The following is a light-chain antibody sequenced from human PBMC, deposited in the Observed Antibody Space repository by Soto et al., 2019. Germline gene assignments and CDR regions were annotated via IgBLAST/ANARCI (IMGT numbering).Light chain of an antibody. CDR3: QQSHNTPYT. CDR2: AAT. Sequence: DIQMTQSPSSLSASVGDRVTITCRGSQSVNTYLNWYQKRQGEAPKLLIYAATSLQSGVPPRFSGRGSKTDFNLAISRLQPEDFATYYCQQSHNTPYTFGLGTMLEVK. J-gene: IGKJ2*01. CDR1: QSVNTY. V-gene: IGKV1-39*01.